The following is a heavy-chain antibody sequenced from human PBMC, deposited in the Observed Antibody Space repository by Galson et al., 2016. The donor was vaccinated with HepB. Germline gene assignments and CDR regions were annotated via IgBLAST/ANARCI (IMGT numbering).Heavy chain of an antibody. D-gene: IGHD3-10*01. CDR1: GFSFDGYA. J-gene: IGHJ6*02. CDR3: EREMGLLWFMEYVYNGMDV. CDR2: ISWHSGRI. Sequence: SLRLSCAASGFSFDGYAMHWVRQAPGKGLEWVSSISWHSGRISYADSVKGRFTISRDDAKNSLYLQMNSLRTEDTGLYYCEREMGLLWFMEYVYNGMDVWGQGTTVTVSS. V-gene: IGHV3-9*01.